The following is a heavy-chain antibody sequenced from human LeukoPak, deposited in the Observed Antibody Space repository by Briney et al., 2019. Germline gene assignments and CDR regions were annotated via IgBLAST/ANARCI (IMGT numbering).Heavy chain of an antibody. CDR2: VLYNGSKK. V-gene: IGHV3-30*04. Sequence: PGGSLRLSCAASGFTFTRYTMHWVRQAPGKGLEWVALVLYNGSKKYYADSVKGRFTLSRDNSKNTLPLEMNALRGDDTAVYYCVRDNYGGILDFWGQGTLVTVSS. CDR1: GFTFTRYT. J-gene: IGHJ4*02. CDR3: VRDNYGGILDF. D-gene: IGHD2-21*01.